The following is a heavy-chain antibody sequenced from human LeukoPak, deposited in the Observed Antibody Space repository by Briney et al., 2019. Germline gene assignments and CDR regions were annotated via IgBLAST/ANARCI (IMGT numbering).Heavy chain of an antibody. CDR1: GGSITSNSYY. V-gene: IGHV4-61*02. D-gene: IGHD1-26*01. Sequence: SQTLSLTCTVSGGSITSNSYYWTWIRQPAGKGLEWIGRIFTSGSPDYNPSLKSRVTISIDTSKNQFFLNLTSVTAADTAVYYCARAGTEWEFDPWGQGTLVTVSS. CDR2: IFTSGSP. J-gene: IGHJ5*02. CDR3: ARAGTEWEFDP.